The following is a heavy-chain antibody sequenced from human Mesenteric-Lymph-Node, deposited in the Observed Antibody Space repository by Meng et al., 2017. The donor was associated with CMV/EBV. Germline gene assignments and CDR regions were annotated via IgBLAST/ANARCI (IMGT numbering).Heavy chain of an antibody. V-gene: IGHV1-2*02. CDR2: INPNNGGT. CDR3: ARNEFSSLQWTSSSRRRPLGVCDY. D-gene: IGHD6-19*01. J-gene: IGHJ4*02. Sequence: ASVKVSCKASGYTFTSYYMSWVRQAPGQGLEWMGWINPNNGGTNYAQKFQGSVTMTRDTSISTAYMELSRLRSDDTAVYYCARNEFSSLQWTSSSRRRPLGVCDYWGQGALVTVSS. CDR1: GYTFTSYY.